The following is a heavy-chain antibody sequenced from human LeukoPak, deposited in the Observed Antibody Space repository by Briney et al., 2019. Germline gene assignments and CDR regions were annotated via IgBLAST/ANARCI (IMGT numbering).Heavy chain of an antibody. CDR3: ARASPEGGYYPSGSPLPVDY. J-gene: IGHJ4*02. Sequence: SETLSLTCTVSGGSISSYYWSWIRQPAGKGLEWIGRIYTSGSTNYNPSLKSRVTMSVDASKNQFSLNLSSVTAADTAVYYCARASPEGGYYPSGSPLPVDYWGQGTLVTVSS. V-gene: IGHV4-4*07. D-gene: IGHD3-10*01. CDR2: IYTSGST. CDR1: GGSISSYY.